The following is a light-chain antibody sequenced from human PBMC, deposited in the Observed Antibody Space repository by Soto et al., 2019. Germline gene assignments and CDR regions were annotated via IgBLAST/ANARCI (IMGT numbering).Light chain of an antibody. Sequence: EIVLTQSPGTLSLSPGERATLSCRASQSVSSSYLAWYQQKPGQAPRLLIYGASSRATVIPDRFSGSGSGTDFTLTISRLEPEDFAVYYCQQYGSSGFTFGPGTKVDIK. CDR1: QSVSSSY. CDR2: GAS. V-gene: IGKV3-20*01. CDR3: QQYGSSGFT. J-gene: IGKJ3*01.